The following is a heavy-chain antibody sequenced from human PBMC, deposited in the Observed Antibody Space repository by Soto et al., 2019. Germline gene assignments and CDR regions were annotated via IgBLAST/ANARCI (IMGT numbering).Heavy chain of an antibody. Sequence: ASVKVSCKASGGTFSSYAISWVRQAPGQGLEWMGGIIPIFGTANYAQKFQGRVTITADESTSTAYMELSSLRSEDTAVYYCARIGGSYSSKDAFDIWGQGTMVTVSS. CDR1: GGTFSSYA. CDR2: IIPIFGTA. CDR3: ARIGGSYSSKDAFDI. J-gene: IGHJ3*02. D-gene: IGHD1-26*01. V-gene: IGHV1-69*13.